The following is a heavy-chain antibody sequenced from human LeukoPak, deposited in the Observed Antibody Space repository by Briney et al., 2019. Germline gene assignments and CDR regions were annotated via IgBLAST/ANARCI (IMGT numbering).Heavy chain of an antibody. V-gene: IGHV3-23*01. CDR2: IRGSGGST. Sequence: GGSLRLSCAASGFTFSSYAMSWVRQAPGKGLEWVSAIRGSGGSTYYADSVKGRFTISRDNSKNTLYLQMNSLRAEDTAVYYCAKGLDRHYDILTGYYNPFDYWGQGTLVTVSS. CDR1: GFTFSSYA. J-gene: IGHJ4*02. CDR3: AKGLDRHYDILTGYYNPFDY. D-gene: IGHD3-9*01.